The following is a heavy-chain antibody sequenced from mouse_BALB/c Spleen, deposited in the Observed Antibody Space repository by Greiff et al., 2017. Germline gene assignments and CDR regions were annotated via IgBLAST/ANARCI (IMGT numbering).Heavy chain of an antibody. CDR1: GYTFTDYA. Sequence: VQLQQPGAELVRPGVSVKISCKGSGYTFTDYAMHWVKQSHAKGLEWIGVISTYDGDASYNQKFKGKATMTVDKSSSTAYMELASLTSEDSAIYYCARNDYGTYHSFDYWGQGTTLTVSS. CDR3: ARNDYGTYHSFDY. CDR2: ISTYDGDA. J-gene: IGHJ2*01. V-gene: IGHV1S137*01. D-gene: IGHD2-1*01.